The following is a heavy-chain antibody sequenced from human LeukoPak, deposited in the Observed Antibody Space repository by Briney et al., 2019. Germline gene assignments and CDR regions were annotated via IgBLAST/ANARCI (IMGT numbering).Heavy chain of an antibody. V-gene: IGHV3-48*03. CDR2: ISAGGSTI. J-gene: IGHJ1*01. Sequence: GGSLRLSCAASGXTFSSYAVSWVRQSPGKGLEWISYISAGGSTIYYADSVKGRFTISRDNAKNSLYLQMNSLRAEDTAVYFCAGIRLHDCEVGPADYFQHWGQGTLVTVSS. CDR1: GXTFSSYA. CDR3: AGIRLHDCEVGPADYFQH. D-gene: IGHD2-21*02.